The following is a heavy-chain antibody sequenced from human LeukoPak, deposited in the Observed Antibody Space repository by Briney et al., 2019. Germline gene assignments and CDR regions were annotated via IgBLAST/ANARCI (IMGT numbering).Heavy chain of an antibody. D-gene: IGHD3-9*01. Sequence: PWGSLRLSCAASGFTFSTYDMSWVRQAPGKGLEWVSAISGSGGTTYYAAPVKGRTTTSRTTTKNSSFLQITSLRADTTAVYYCAKSATYYDILTGYYSGYYFDYWGQGTLVTVSS. V-gene: IGHV3-23*01. J-gene: IGHJ4*02. CDR3: AKSATYYDILTGYYSGYYFDY. CDR1: GFTFSTYD. CDR2: ISGSGGTT.